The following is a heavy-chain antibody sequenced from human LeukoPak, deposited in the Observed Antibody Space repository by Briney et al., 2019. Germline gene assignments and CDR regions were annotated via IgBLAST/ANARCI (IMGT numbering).Heavy chain of an antibody. J-gene: IGHJ3*02. CDR2: ISGSGGST. V-gene: IGHV3-23*01. CDR1: GFTFSSYA. Sequence: GGSLRLSCAASGFTFSSYAMSWVRQAPGKGLEWVSAISGSGGSTYYADSVKGRFIISRDNSKNTLYLQMNSLRAEDTAVYYCAKDRITMIVVVPSGAFDIWGQGTMVTVSS. CDR3: AKDRITMIVVVPSGAFDI. D-gene: IGHD3-22*01.